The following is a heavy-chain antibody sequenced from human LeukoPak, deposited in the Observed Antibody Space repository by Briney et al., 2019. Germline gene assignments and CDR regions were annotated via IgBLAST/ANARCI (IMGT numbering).Heavy chain of an antibody. CDR1: GYTFTSYY. Sequence: GASVKVSCKASGYTFTSYYMHWVRQAPGQGLEWMGIINPSGGSTSYAQKFQGRVTMTRDTSTSTVYMELSSLRSEDTAVYYCARARGVNFYYYDSSGSKYNWFDPWGQGTLVTVSS. D-gene: IGHD3-22*01. V-gene: IGHV1-46*01. J-gene: IGHJ5*02. CDR3: ARARGVNFYYYDSSGSKYNWFDP. CDR2: INPSGGST.